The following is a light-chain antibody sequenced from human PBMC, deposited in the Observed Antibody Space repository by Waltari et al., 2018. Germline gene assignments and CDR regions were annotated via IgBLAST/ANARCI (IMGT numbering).Light chain of an antibody. CDR2: DAS. J-gene: IGKJ5*01. Sequence: VLTHPPATLSFPPGERATPPCRASQTVSLSYLAWYQQKPGQSPRLLIYDASRRATGIPDRFTGSGSGTDFTLTISRLEPEDFAVYYCQQYGSSPITFGQGTRLEIK. CDR1: QTVSLSY. CDR3: QQYGSSPIT. V-gene: IGKV3-20*01.